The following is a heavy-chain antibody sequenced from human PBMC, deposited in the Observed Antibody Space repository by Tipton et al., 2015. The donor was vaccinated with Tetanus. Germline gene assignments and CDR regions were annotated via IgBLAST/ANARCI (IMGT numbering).Heavy chain of an antibody. J-gene: IGHJ4*02. CDR2: ISSTSYYL. V-gene: IGHV3-21*01. CDR3: AREGSRQDFDY. D-gene: IGHD3-10*01. CDR1: GFSVSNNY. Sequence: SLRLSCAASGFSVSNNYMSWVRQAPGKGLEGVSSISSTSYYLYYADSVKGRFTLSRDNAKNSLYLQMNSLRAEDTAVYYCAREGSRQDFDYWGRGTLVTVSS.